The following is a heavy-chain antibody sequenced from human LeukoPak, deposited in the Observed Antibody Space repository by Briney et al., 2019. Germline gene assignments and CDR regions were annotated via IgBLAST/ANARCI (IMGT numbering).Heavy chain of an antibody. V-gene: IGHV4-4*02. Sequence: PSETLSLTCAVSGGSISSSNWWTWVRQPPGKGLEWIGEIYYTGRAKYNPSLKSRVTMSVDTSKNQFSLTMRSVTAADTAVYYCARTVAVSTYRNFDFWGQGTLATVSS. CDR2: IYYTGRA. D-gene: IGHD5/OR15-5a*01. J-gene: IGHJ4*02. CDR1: GGSISSSNW. CDR3: ARTVAVSTYRNFDF.